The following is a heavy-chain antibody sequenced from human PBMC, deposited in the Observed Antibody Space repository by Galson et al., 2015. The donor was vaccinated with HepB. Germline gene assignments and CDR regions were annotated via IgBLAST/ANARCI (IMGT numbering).Heavy chain of an antibody. V-gene: IGHV1-24*01. J-gene: IGHJ3*02. CDR2: FDPEDGET. CDR1: GYTLTELS. Sequence: SVKVSCKVSGYTLTELSMHWVRRAPGKGLEWMGGFDPEDGETIYAQKFQGRVTMTEDTSTDTAYMELSSLRSEDTAVYYCATGDVLRYFDWLLYQDAFDIWGQGTMITVSS. D-gene: IGHD3-9*01. CDR3: ATGDVLRYFDWLLYQDAFDI.